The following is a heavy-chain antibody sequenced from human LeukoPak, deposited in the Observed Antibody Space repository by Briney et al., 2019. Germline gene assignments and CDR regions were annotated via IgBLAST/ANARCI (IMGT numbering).Heavy chain of an antibody. CDR3: ASGLGINLDY. CDR1: GGSITSGGYY. J-gene: IGHJ4*02. D-gene: IGHD7-27*01. Sequence: SQSLSPTRPVAGGSITSGGYYSTWIRQHPGKGLEWIGYIYYSGSTYYNPSLKSRVTISVDTSKNQLSLKLSSVTAADTAVYYCASGLGINLDYWGQGTLVTVSS. V-gene: IGHV4-31*03. CDR2: IYYSGST.